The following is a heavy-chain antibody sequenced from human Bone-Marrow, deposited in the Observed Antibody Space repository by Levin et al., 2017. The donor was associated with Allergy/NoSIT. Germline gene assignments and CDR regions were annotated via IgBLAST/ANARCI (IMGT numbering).Heavy chain of an antibody. Sequence: GASVKVSCKASGGNFTSHAVSWVRQAPGLGLEWMGSIVPLFGTTNYAQKFQDRVSITADESTSTAYMELSSLRSEDTAIYFCARGNIIGPFNTIGVADPRMYNWFDPWGLGTLVTVSA. V-gene: IGHV1-69*13. CDR3: ARGNIIGPFNTIGVADPRMYNWFDP. CDR2: IVPLFGTT. D-gene: IGHD3-3*01. CDR1: GGNFTSHA. J-gene: IGHJ5*02.